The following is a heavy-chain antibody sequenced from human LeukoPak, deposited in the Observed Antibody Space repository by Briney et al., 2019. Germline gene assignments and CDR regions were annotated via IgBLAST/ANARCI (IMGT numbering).Heavy chain of an antibody. V-gene: IGHV1-3*04. Sequence: ASVKVSCKASGYTFTSYAMQWVRQAPGQRLEWMGWINTGNGNTKYSQKFQGRVTMTRDTSTSTASMELSSLRSDDTAVYYCARDQGSSSWNYYYGMDVWGQGTTVTVSS. CDR1: GYTFTSYA. CDR3: ARDQGSSSWNYYYGMDV. J-gene: IGHJ6*02. CDR2: INTGNGNT. D-gene: IGHD6-13*01.